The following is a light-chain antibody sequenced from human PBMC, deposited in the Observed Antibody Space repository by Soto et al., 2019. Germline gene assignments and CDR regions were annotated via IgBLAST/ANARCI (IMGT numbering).Light chain of an antibody. CDR2: GNS. J-gene: IGLJ2*01. Sequence: QSVLTQPPSVSGAPGQRVTIPCIGSSSNIGATYDVHWYQHLPGTAPKLLIYGNSNRPSGVPDRFSGSKSGTSASLAITGLQAEDEADYYCQSYDNSLDVVFGGGTQLTVL. CDR1: SSNIGATYD. CDR3: QSYDNSLDVV. V-gene: IGLV1-40*01.